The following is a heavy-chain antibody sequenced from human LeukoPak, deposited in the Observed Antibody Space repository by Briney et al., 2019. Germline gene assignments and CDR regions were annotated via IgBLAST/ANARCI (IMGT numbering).Heavy chain of an antibody. Sequence: GGSLRLSCAASGFTFGSYTMSWVRQAPGKGLEWVSVIYSAGTTFYADSVKGRLSISRDNSKNTLYLHMDSLRAEDTAVYYCAGGVLPYYFDYWGQGTLVTVSA. CDR1: GFTFGSYT. CDR3: AGGVLPYYFDY. V-gene: IGHV3-66*01. J-gene: IGHJ4*02. D-gene: IGHD3-3*01. CDR2: IYSAGTT.